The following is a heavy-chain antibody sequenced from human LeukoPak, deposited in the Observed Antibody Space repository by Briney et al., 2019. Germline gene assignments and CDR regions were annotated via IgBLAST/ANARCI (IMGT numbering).Heavy chain of an antibody. CDR2: ISSSSSTI. J-gene: IGHJ6*02. Sequence: GGSLRLSCAASGFTFRSYAMHWVRQAPGKGLEWVSYISSSSSTIYYADSVKGRFTISRDNAKNSLYLQMNSLRAEDTAVYYCAREHRIVGMDVWGQGTTVTVSS. V-gene: IGHV3-48*04. CDR1: GFTFRSYA. D-gene: IGHD2/OR15-2a*01. CDR3: AREHRIVGMDV.